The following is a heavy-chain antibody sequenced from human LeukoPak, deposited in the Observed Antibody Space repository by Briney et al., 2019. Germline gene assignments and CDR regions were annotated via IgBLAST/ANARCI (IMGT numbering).Heavy chain of an antibody. V-gene: IGHV5-51*01. Sequence: SGASLKISCKGSGSSFTSYWVGWVRQLPGKGLEWMGIIYPGDSDTRYSPSFQGQVTISADKSISTAYLQWSSLKASDTAMYYCARTMFGGNSDAFDTWGQGTMVTVSS. CDR2: IYPGDSDT. CDR1: GSSFTSYW. CDR3: ARTMFGGNSDAFDT. J-gene: IGHJ3*02. D-gene: IGHD4-23*01.